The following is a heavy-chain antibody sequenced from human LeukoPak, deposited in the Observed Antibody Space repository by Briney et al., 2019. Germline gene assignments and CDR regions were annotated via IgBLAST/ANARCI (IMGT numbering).Heavy chain of an antibody. CDR1: GFTFSNYG. J-gene: IGHJ4*02. CDR2: IWYDGSNK. D-gene: IGHD5-12*01. Sequence: GGSLRLSCAASGFTFSNYGMHWVRQAPGKGLEWVAVIWYDGSNKYYADSVKGRFTISRDNSKNTLYLQMNSLRAEDTAVYYCARAIGATGVGYWGQGTLVTVSS. CDR3: ARAIGATGVGY. V-gene: IGHV3-33*01.